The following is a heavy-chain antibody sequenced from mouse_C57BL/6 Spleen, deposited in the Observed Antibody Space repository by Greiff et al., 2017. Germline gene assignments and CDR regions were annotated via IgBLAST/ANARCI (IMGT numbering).Heavy chain of an antibody. CDR1: GFTFSDYG. J-gene: IGHJ2*01. CDR2: ISSGSSTI. D-gene: IGHD2-3*01. V-gene: IGHV5-17*01. Sequence: EVKVEESGGGLVKPGGSLKLSCAASGFTFSDYGMHWVRQAPEKGLEWVAYISSGSSTIYYADTVKGRFTISRDNAKNTLFLQMTSLRSEDTAMYYCARRRLLPYYFDYWGQGTTLTVSS. CDR3: ARRRLLPYYFDY.